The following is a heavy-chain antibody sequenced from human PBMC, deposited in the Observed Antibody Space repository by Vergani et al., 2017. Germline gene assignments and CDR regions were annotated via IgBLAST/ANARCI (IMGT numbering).Heavy chain of an antibody. J-gene: IGHJ6*02. CDR2: IHHYGST. D-gene: IGHD2-15*01. Sequence: QVQLQESGPGLVKPPGTLSLICAVSGGSISSENWWSWVRQSPGKGLEWIGEIHHYGSTNYNPSLKSRVTIYLDKSKNQFSLTLSSVTAADTAVYYCVRDLGQGYCSTTLCFGMDLWGQGTTVTVS. CDR3: VRDLGQGYCSTTLCFGMDL. CDR1: GGSISSENW. V-gene: IGHV4-4*03.